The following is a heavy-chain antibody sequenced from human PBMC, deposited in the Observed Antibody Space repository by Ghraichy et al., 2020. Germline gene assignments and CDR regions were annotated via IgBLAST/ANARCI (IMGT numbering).Heavy chain of an antibody. V-gene: IGHV6-1*01. D-gene: IGHD6-6*01. CDR2: TYYRSKWYN. CDR1: GDSVSSNSAA. CDR3: ARAPYFGSIAAAVQGAIRDNWFDP. J-gene: IGHJ5*02. Sequence: SQTLSLTCAISGDSVSSNSAAWNWIRQSPSRGLEWLGRTYYRSKWYNDYAVSVKSRITINPDTSKNQFSLQLNSVTPEDTAVYYCARAPYFGSIAAAVQGAIRDNWFDPWDQGTLVTVSS.